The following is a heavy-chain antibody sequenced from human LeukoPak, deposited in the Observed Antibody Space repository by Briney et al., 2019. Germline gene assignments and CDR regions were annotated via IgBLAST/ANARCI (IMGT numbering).Heavy chain of an antibody. CDR2: IYYSGST. D-gene: IGHD3-10*01. CDR1: GGSISTYY. J-gene: IGHJ4*02. Sequence: PSETLSLTCTVSGGSISTYYWSWIRQPPGKGLEWIGYIYYSGSTNYNPSLKSRVTISVDTSNNQFSLNLSHVTAADTAVYYCARRGEYFDYWGQGTLVTVSS. V-gene: IGHV4-59*08. CDR3: ARRGEYFDY.